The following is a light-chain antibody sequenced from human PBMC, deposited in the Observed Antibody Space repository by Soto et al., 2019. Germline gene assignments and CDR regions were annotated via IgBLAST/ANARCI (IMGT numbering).Light chain of an antibody. CDR2: DAS. V-gene: IGKV3-11*01. Sequence: EIVLTQSPATLSLSPGEKATLSCRASQSVGSYLAWYRQKRGQPPRLLIYDASNRANDIPARISGSGSATELTLTITSLEPEDFAVYYCQQRGSWPRTFGQGTTLEL. CDR3: QQRGSWPRT. J-gene: IGKJ2*01. CDR1: QSVGSY.